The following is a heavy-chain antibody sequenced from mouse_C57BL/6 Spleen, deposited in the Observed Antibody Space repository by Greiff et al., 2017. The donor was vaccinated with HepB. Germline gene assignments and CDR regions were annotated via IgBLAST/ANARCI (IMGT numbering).Heavy chain of an antibody. CDR1: GYTFTSYT. J-gene: IGHJ4*01. D-gene: IGHD1-1*02. CDR2: INPSSGYT. CDR3: ARGYYGLYERAMDY. Sequence: QVQLKQSGAELARPGASVKMSCKASGYTFTSYTMHWVKQRPGQGLEWIGYINPSSGYTKYNQKFKDKATLTADKSSSTAYMQLSSLTSEDSAVYYCARGYYGLYERAMDYWGQGTSVTVSS. V-gene: IGHV1-4*01.